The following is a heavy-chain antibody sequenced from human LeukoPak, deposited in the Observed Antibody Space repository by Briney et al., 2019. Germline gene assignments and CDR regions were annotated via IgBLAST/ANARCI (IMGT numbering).Heavy chain of an antibody. Sequence: ETGGSLRLSCVASGFTFSSFSMNWVRQAPGKGLEWVSSISSSSNYIYYADSVKGRFTISRDNAKNSLYLQMNSLKVEDSAIYYCATYDSWSGYNIAYWGQGTLVTVSS. V-gene: IGHV3-21*04. CDR2: ISSSSNYI. D-gene: IGHD3-3*01. CDR1: GFTFSSFS. J-gene: IGHJ4*02. CDR3: ATYDSWSGYNIAY.